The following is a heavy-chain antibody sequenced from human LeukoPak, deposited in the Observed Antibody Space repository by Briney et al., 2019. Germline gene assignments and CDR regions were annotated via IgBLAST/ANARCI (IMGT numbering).Heavy chain of an antibody. CDR3: ARVPESPDSSGYYWFDP. Sequence: ASVKVSCKASGYTFTGYYMHWVRQAPGQGLEWMGWINPNSGGTSYAQKFQGRVTMTRDTSISTAYMELSRLRSDDTAVYYCARVPESPDSSGYYWFDPWGQGTLVTVSS. CDR1: GYTFTGYY. CDR2: INPNSGGT. D-gene: IGHD3-22*01. J-gene: IGHJ5*02. V-gene: IGHV1-2*02.